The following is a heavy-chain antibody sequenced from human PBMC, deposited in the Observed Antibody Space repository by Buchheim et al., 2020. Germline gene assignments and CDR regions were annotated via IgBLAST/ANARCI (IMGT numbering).Heavy chain of an antibody. Sequence: QVQLQESGPGLVKPSETLSLTCSVFGDSVSSGTFYWSWIRRPPGKGLEWIGYAFYSGSTNYTPSLKNRVSISLQSSKNHFSLRLNSVTAADTAVYYCARRRRCGGDCYSIDYWGQGT. V-gene: IGHV4-61*01. CDR2: AFYSGST. CDR1: GDSVSSGTFY. J-gene: IGHJ4*02. CDR3: ARRRRCGGDCYSIDY. D-gene: IGHD2-21*02.